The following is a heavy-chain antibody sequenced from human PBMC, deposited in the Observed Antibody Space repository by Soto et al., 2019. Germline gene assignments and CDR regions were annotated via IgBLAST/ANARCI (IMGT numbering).Heavy chain of an antibody. Sequence: ASVKVSCKASGYTFTSYYMHWVRQAPGQGLEWMGIINPSGGSTSYAQKFQGRVTMTRDTSTSTVYMELSSLRSEDTAVYYCARPQLPAYYYGSGSDAFDIWGQGTMVTVSS. CDR2: INPSGGST. J-gene: IGHJ3*02. D-gene: IGHD3-10*01. CDR3: ARPQLPAYYYGSGSDAFDI. CDR1: GYTFTSYY. V-gene: IGHV1-46*01.